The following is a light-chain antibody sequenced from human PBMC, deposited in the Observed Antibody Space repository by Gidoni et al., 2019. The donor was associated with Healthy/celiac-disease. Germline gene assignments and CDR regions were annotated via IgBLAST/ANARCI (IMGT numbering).Light chain of an antibody. CDR2: GNS. CDR1: SPNIRAGYD. Sequence: QSVLTEPPSGSGAPGQRVTISCTGSSPNIRAGYDVHWYQQLPGTAPKLLIYGNSNRPSGVPDRFSGSKSGTSASLAITGLQAEDEADYYCQSYDSSLSGWVFGGGTKLTVL. V-gene: IGLV1-40*01. CDR3: QSYDSSLSGWV. J-gene: IGLJ3*02.